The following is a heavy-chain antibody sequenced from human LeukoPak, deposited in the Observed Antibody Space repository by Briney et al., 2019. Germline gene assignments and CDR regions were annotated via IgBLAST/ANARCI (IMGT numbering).Heavy chain of an antibody. D-gene: IGHD6-19*01. J-gene: IGHJ6*04. Sequence: PGGSLRLSCAASGFTFSSYAMHWVRQAPGKGLEWVAVISYDGSNKYYADSVKGRFTISRDNSKNTLYLQTNSLRAEDTAVYYCARVAVAADYYYGMDVWGKGTTVTVSS. CDR2: ISYDGSNK. V-gene: IGHV3-30*04. CDR3: ARVAVAADYYYGMDV. CDR1: GFTFSSYA.